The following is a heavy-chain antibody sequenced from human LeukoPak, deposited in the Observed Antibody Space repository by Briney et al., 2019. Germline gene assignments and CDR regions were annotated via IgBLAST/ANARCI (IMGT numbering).Heavy chain of an antibody. CDR2: IYSGGST. J-gene: IGHJ3*02. CDR1: GASLNSYY. Sequence: PSETLSLTCAVSGASLNSYYWSWIRQPAGKGLEWIGRIYSGGSTNYNPSLKSRVTISVDTSKNQFSLKLSSVTAADTAVYYCARVFTYCGGDCYAFDIWGQGTMVTVSS. D-gene: IGHD2-21*02. V-gene: IGHV4-4*07. CDR3: ARVFTYCGGDCYAFDI.